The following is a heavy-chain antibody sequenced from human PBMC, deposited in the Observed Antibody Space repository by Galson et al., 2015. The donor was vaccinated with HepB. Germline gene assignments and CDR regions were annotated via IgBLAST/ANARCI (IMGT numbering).Heavy chain of an antibody. J-gene: IGHJ6*03. CDR2: IVVGSGNT. CDR1: GFTFTSSA. V-gene: IGHV1-58*01. D-gene: IGHD2-15*01. Sequence: SVKVSCKASGFTFTSSAVQWVRQARGQRLEWIGWIVVGSGNTNYAQKFQERVTITRDMSTSTAYMELSSLRSEDTAVYYCAASPVAAYYYYMDVWGKGTTVTVSS. CDR3: AASPVAAYYYYMDV.